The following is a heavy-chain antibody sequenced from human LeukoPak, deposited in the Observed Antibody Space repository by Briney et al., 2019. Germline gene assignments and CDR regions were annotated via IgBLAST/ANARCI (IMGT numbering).Heavy chain of an antibody. Sequence: PSETLSLTCSVSGDSITTNYYWAWIRQPPGKGLEWIGCIWHSGTTYYTPSLKSRVTISVDTSKNQFSLKLSSVTAADTAVYYCARWSAYCSSTSCYSHRKYNWFDPWGQGTLVTVSS. V-gene: IGHV4-38-2*01. CDR3: ARWSAYCSSTSCYSHRKYNWFDP. CDR1: GDSITTNYY. D-gene: IGHD2-2*01. CDR2: IWHSGTT. J-gene: IGHJ5*02.